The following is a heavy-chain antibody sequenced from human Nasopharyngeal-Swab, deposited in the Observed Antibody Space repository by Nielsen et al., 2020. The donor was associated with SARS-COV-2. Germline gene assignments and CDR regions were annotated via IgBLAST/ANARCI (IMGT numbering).Heavy chain of an antibody. CDR3: ARDADYYGSGSYLGY. V-gene: IGHV3-11*04. CDR2: ISSSGSTI. CDR1: GFTFSDYY. J-gene: IGHJ4*02. D-gene: IGHD3-10*01. Sequence: GESLKISCAASGFTFSDYYMSWIRQAPGKGLEWVSYISSSGSTIYYADSVKGRFTISRDNAKNSLYLQMNSLRAEDTPVYYCARDADYYGSGSYLGYWGQGTLVTVSS.